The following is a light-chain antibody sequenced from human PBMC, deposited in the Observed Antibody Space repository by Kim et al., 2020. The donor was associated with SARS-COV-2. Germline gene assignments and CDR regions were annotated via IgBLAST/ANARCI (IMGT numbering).Light chain of an antibody. CDR2: DAS. Sequence: SFSPGEGATLSCSASQSVSSYVAWYQYKPGQPPRLLIYDASKRATGIPARFSGSGFGTDFTLTISSLEPEDFAIYYCQQRKNWATFGQGTKVDIK. J-gene: IGKJ1*01. CDR3: QQRKNWAT. CDR1: QSVSSY. V-gene: IGKV3-11*01.